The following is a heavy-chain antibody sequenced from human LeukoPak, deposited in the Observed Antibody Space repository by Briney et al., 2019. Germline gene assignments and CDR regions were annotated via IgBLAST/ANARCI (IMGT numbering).Heavy chain of an antibody. CDR3: ARDQQHLALDY. J-gene: IGHJ4*02. D-gene: IGHD6-13*01. CDR1: GFTFNNYW. V-gene: IGHV3-74*01. Sequence: AGGSLRLSCAASGFTFNNYWMHWVRQAPGKGLVWVSRIDSDGSNTNYADSVKGRFTISRDNSKNTLFLQMNSLRAEDSAVYYCARDQQHLALDYWGQGTLVTVSS. CDR2: IDSDGSNT.